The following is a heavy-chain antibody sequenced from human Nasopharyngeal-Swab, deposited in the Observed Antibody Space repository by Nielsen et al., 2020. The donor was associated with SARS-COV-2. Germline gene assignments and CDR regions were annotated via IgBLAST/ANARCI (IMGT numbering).Heavy chain of an antibody. CDR1: GGSLSGYY. D-gene: IGHD4-17*01. V-gene: IGHV4-34*01. Sequence: SETLSLTFAVYGGSLSGYYWSWIRQPTGKGLEWIGEINHSGSTNYNTSLKSRVTISVDTSKNQFSLKLNSVTAADTAVYYCARASTVTTFFDLWGRGTLVTVSS. CDR2: INHSGST. J-gene: IGHJ2*01. CDR3: ARASTVTTFFDL.